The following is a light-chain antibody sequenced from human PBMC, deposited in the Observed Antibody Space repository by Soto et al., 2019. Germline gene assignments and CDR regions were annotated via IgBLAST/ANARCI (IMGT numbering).Light chain of an antibody. V-gene: IGKV3-20*01. J-gene: IGKJ1*01. CDR3: QYYGSSPKT. Sequence: EIVLTQSPGTLSLSTGERATLSCRASQSFSSSYLAWYQQKPDQAPRLLIYGASSRATGIPDRFSGSGSGTDFTLTISRLEPEDFAVYYCQYYGSSPKTFGQGTKVEI. CDR2: GAS. CDR1: QSFSSSY.